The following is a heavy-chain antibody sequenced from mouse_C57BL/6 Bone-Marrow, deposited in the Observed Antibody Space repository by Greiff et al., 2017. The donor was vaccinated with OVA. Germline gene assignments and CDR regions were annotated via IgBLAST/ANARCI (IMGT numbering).Heavy chain of an antibody. J-gene: IGHJ3*01. D-gene: IGHD4-1*01. CDR2: INPSSGYT. V-gene: IGHV1-7*01. Sequence: QVQLKESGADLAKPGASVKLSCKASGYTFTSYWMHWVKQRPGQGLEWIGYINPSSGYTKYNQKFKDKATLTADKSSSTAYMQLSSLTYEDSAVYYCARTSLGRVAWFAYWGQGTLVTVSA. CDR1: GYTFTSYW. CDR3: ARTSLGRVAWFAY.